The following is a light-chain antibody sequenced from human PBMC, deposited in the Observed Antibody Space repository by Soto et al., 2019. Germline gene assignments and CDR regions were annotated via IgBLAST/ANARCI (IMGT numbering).Light chain of an antibody. CDR1: QSVSSN. CDR3: QPYNNWPQT. CDR2: GAS. V-gene: IGKV3-15*01. J-gene: IGKJ3*01. Sequence: EIVMTQAPAALSVSPGERATLSCRASQSVSSNLAWYQQKPGQAPRLLIYGASTRATGIPARFSGSGSGTEFTLTISSLQSEDFAVYYCQPYNNWPQTLGPGPKVAIK.